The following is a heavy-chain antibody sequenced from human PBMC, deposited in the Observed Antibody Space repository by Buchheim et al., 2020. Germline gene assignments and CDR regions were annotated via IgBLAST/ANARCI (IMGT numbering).Heavy chain of an antibody. CDR3: AREGHWCSSTSCYMNNWFDP. Sequence: QVQLQESGPGLVKPSETLSLTCTVSGGSISSGAYYWSWIRQPPGKGLEWIGYIYYSGSTYSNPSLKSRVTISVDTSKNQFSLKLSSVTAADTAVYYCAREGHWCSSTSCYMNNWFDPWGQGTL. CDR2: IYYSGST. V-gene: IGHV4-30-4*01. D-gene: IGHD2-2*02. CDR1: GGSISSGAYY. J-gene: IGHJ5*02.